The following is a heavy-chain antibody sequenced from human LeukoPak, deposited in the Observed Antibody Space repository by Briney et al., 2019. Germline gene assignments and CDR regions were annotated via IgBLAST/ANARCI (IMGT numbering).Heavy chain of an antibody. CDR2: TNWNGART. CDR1: GFTFDDYG. Sequence: GGSLRLSCAAPGFTFDDYGMSWVRQAPGKGLEWVSGTNWNGARTGYADSVKGRFIISRDNAKSSLYLQMNSLRAEDTALYYCARGAEVQLWSYYFDYWGQGTLVTVSS. D-gene: IGHD5-18*01. CDR3: ARGAEVQLWSYYFDY. V-gene: IGHV3-20*04. J-gene: IGHJ4*02.